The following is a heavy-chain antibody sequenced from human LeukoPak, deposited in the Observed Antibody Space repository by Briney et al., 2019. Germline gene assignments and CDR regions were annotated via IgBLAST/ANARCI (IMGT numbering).Heavy chain of an antibody. CDR1: GGSISSGGQS. Sequence: PSQTLSLTCAVSGGSISSGGQSWSWIRQTAAKGLEWIEYRYHSGTTYYNPSLKTRVTISEDRSKNQFSLKLNSVTAADTAVYYCARHYYDILTGYSYFDYWGQGTLVTVSS. V-gene: IGHV4-30-2*01. J-gene: IGHJ4*02. CDR2: RYHSGTT. D-gene: IGHD3-9*01. CDR3: ARHYYDILTGYSYFDY.